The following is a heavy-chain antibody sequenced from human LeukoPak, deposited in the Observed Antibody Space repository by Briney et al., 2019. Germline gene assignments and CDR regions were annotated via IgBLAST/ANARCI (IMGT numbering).Heavy chain of an antibody. Sequence: XXXXXXFSGFSLSTSGVGVGWIRQPPGKALEWLALIYWNDDKRYSPSLKNRVTITNDTSKNQVVLTMTNMDPVDTATYYCAHRLSGSYDYWGQGTLVTVSS. CDR1: GFSLSTSGVG. J-gene: IGHJ4*02. V-gene: IGHV2-5*01. CDR2: IYWNDDK. CDR3: AHRLSGSYDY. D-gene: IGHD1-26*01.